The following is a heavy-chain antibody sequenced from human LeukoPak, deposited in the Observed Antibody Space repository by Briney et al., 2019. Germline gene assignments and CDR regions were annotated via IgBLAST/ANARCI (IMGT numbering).Heavy chain of an antibody. CDR3: ARGPTVTNDAFDI. Sequence: PSETLPLTCTVSGGSISSGSYYWSWIRQPAGKGLEWIGRIYTSGSTNYNPSLKSRVTISVDTSKNQFSLKLSSVTAADTAVYYCARGPTVTNDAFDIWGQGTMVTVSS. J-gene: IGHJ3*02. CDR2: IYTSGST. D-gene: IGHD4-17*01. CDR1: GGSISSGSYY. V-gene: IGHV4-61*02.